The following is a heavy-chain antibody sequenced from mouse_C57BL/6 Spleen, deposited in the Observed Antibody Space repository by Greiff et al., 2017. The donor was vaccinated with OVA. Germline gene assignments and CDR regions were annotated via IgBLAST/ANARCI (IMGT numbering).Heavy chain of an antibody. CDR2: ISLKSDNSAS. J-gene: IGHJ4*01. V-gene: IGHV6-3*01. CDR1: GFTFSNYW. Sequence: EVQLVESGGGLVQPGGSMKLSCVASGFTFSNYWMNWVSQSPEKGLEWVAQISLKSDNSASHYAESVKGRFTISRDESKSSVYLQMNNLWAEDTGIYYCTGGLFYAMDYWGQGTLVTVSA. CDR3: TGGLFYAMDY.